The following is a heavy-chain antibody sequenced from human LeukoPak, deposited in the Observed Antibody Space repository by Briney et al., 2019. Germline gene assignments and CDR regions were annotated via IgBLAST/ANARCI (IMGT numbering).Heavy chain of an antibody. D-gene: IGHD3-10*01. V-gene: IGHV4-39*07. CDR1: GVSIGSSSYY. J-gene: IGHJ4*02. Sequence: PSETLSLTCTVSGVSIGSSSYYWGWVRQPPGKGVEWIGEINHSGSNNYNPSDKSQFTITVDTEKNLFYQKLSSVTAADTAVYYCARVLWFGELWSRRFFDYWGQGTLVTVSS. CDR2: INHSGSN. CDR3: ARVLWFGELWSRRFFDY.